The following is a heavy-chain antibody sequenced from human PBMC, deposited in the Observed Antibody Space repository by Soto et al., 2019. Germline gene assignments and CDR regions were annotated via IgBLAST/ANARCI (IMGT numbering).Heavy chain of an antibody. D-gene: IGHD4-17*01. CDR1: GGSISSSSYY. Sequence: SETLSLTCTVSGGSISSSSYYWGWIRQPPGNGLEWIGSIYYSGSTYYNPSLKSRVTISVDTSKNQFSLKLSSVTAADTAVYYCARFDYGGNWFDPWGQGTLVTVSS. CDR3: ARFDYGGNWFDP. V-gene: IGHV4-39*01. J-gene: IGHJ5*02. CDR2: IYYSGST.